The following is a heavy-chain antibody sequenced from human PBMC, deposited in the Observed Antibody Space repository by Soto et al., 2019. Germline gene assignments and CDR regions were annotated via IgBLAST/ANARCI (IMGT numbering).Heavy chain of an antibody. J-gene: IGHJ4*02. CDR3: ATRLYHSRGYYYVPY. V-gene: IGHV4-39*01. Sequence: QLQLQESGPGLVKPSETLSLTCTVSAGSISSSSYFSGWIRQPPGKGLEWIGTIDYRGSTSYNPSLKGQFTISVDTSKNQCSLTLSSVTAAETAVYYCATRLYHSRGYYYVPYWGQGTLVTVSS. CDR2: IDYRGST. CDR1: AGSISSSSYF. D-gene: IGHD3-22*01.